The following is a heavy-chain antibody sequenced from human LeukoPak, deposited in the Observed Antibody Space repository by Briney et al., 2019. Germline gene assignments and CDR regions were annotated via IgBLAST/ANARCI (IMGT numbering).Heavy chain of an antibody. J-gene: IGHJ4*02. Sequence: SETMSLTCAVYGGSFSGYYWSWIRQPPGKGLEWIGEINHSGNTNYNPSLKSRVTISVNTSKNQFSLKLSSVAAADTAVYYCARIRSGSYYDAWGQGTLVTVSS. CDR2: INHSGNT. CDR3: ARIRSGSYYDA. V-gene: IGHV4-34*01. CDR1: GGSFSGYY. D-gene: IGHD3-10*01.